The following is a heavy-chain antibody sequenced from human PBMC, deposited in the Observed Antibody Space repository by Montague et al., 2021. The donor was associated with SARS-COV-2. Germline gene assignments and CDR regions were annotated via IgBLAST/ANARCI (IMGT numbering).Heavy chain of an antibody. CDR3: ARLPDQLLWFGELFDY. CDR1: GGSLSSSSYY. V-gene: IGHV4-39*01. Sequence: SETLSLTCTVSGGSLSSSSYYWGWIRPPPGKGLVCIGSIYYSGSTYYNPSLKSRVTISVDTSKNQFSLKLSSVTAADTAVYYCARLPDQLLWFGELFDYWGQGTLVTVSS. CDR2: IYYSGST. J-gene: IGHJ4*02. D-gene: IGHD3-10*01.